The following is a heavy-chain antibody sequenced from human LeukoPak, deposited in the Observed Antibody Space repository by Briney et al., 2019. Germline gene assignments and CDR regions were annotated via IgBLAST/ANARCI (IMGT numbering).Heavy chain of an antibody. Sequence: GGSLRLSCAASGFTFSSYAMHWVRQAPGKGLEWVAVISYDGSNKYYADSVEGRFTISRDNSKNTLYLQMNSLRAEDTAVYYCARDRWQQLVYYYFDYWGQGTLVTVSS. CDR1: GFTFSSYA. J-gene: IGHJ4*02. CDR2: ISYDGSNK. CDR3: ARDRWQQLVYYYFDY. V-gene: IGHV3-30-3*01. D-gene: IGHD6-13*01.